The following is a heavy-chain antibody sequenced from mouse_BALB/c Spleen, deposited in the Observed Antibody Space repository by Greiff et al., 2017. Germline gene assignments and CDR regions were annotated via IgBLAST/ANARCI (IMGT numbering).Heavy chain of an antibody. V-gene: IGHV3-8*02. CDR3: ASQGRLRGYYAMDY. J-gene: IGHJ4*01. CDR1: GDSITSCY. Sequence: VQLKESGPSLVKPSQTLSLTCSVTGDSITSCYWNWIRKFPGNKLEYMGYISYSGSTYYNPSLKSRISITRDTSKNQYYLQLNSVTTEDTATYYCASQGRLRGYYAMDYWGQGTSVTVSS. CDR2: ISYSGST. D-gene: IGHD1-2*01.